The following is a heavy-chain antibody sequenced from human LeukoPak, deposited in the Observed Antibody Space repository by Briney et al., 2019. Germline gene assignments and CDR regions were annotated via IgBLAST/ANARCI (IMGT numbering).Heavy chain of an antibody. J-gene: IGHJ4*02. CDR1: GFTFSTYS. CDR3: GREGHSGSWDLDY. CDR2: ISTSGHSI. Sequence: GGSPRLSCAASGFTFSTYSMNWVRQATGKGLELVSSISTSGHSIYYADSLKGRFTISRDNAKNSLYLQMNSLRAEDTAVYYCGREGHSGSWDLDYWGQGTLVSVSS. D-gene: IGHD1-26*01. V-gene: IGHV3-21*01.